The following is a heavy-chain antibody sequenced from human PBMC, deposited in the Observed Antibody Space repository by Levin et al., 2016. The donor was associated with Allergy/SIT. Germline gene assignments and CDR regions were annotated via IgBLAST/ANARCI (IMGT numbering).Heavy chain of an antibody. CDR3: ATEHSGWSGANPNYYYYGMDV. V-gene: IGHV1-69*13. J-gene: IGHJ6*02. D-gene: IGHD6-19*01. Sequence: SVKVSCKASGGTFSSYAISWVRQAPGQGLEWMGGIIPIFGTANYAQKFQGRVTITADESTSTAYMELSSLRSEDTAVYYCATEHSGWSGANPNYYYYGMDVWGQGTTVTVSS. CDR2: IIPIFGTA. CDR1: GGTFSSYA.